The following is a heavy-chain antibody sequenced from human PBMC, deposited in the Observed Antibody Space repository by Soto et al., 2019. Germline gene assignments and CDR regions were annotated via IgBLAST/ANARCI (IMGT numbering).Heavy chain of an antibody. CDR3: VRGDNWNDEASDY. J-gene: IGHJ4*02. Sequence: QVQLVESGGGVVQPGRSLRLSCAASGFMFSNHGMHWVRQAPGQGLEWVAVIWSDGNNRYYADSVKGRFTISRDNSKDTVDLQMNSLRAEDTAVYYCVRGDNWNDEASDYWGQGTLVTVSS. CDR1: GFMFSNHG. V-gene: IGHV3-33*01. CDR2: IWSDGNNR. D-gene: IGHD1-1*01.